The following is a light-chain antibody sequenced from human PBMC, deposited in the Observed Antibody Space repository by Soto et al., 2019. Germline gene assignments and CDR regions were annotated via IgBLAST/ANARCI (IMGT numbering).Light chain of an antibody. CDR2: DST. V-gene: IGKV3-11*01. CDR3: HQRNQ. Sequence: EVLLTQSPVTLSVSPGERASLSCRASQFLSIYLAWYQQIPGQPPRLLIYDSTNRAAGIPARFSGSRSGTDFTLTISSVEPEDFAMYYCHQRNQFGQGTRLEIK. CDR1: QFLSIY. J-gene: IGKJ5*01.